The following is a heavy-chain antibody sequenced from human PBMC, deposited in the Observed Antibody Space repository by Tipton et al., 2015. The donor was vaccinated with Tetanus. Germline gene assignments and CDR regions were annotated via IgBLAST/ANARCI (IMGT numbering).Heavy chain of an antibody. CDR1: GFTFISYT. CDR3: ARRSGVAALNY. Sequence: SLRLSCAASGFTFISYTMTWVRQAPGKGLEWVAAINSRSEYIYYADSIKDRFTISRDNAKNSLFLQMSSLRAEDTAVYYCARRSGVAALNYWGQGTLVTVSS. J-gene: IGHJ4*02. D-gene: IGHD6-19*01. V-gene: IGHV3-21*01. CDR2: INSRSEYI.